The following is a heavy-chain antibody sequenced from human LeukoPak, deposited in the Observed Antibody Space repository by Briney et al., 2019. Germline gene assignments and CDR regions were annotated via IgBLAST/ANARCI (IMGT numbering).Heavy chain of an antibody. CDR3: ARELLRSDGFDF. J-gene: IGHJ4*02. Sequence: ASVKVSCKASGYTFTTYSMHWVRQAPGQRLEWMGWINAGNGNTKYSQKFQGRVTITRDTSASTAYMELSSLRSEDTAVYYCARELLRSDGFDFWGLGTLVTVSS. V-gene: IGHV1-3*01. CDR1: GYTFTTYS. CDR2: INAGNGNT. D-gene: IGHD1-26*01.